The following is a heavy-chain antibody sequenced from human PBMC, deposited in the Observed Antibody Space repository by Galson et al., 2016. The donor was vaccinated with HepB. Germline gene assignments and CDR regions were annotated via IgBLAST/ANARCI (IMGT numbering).Heavy chain of an antibody. CDR1: GFSFSTYT. CDR2: ISYTGSDK. V-gene: IGHV3-30*09. CDR3: AGDRGKDHYFDEHNPFDF. J-gene: IGHJ3*01. D-gene: IGHD3-22*01. Sequence: SLRLSCAASGFSFSTYTMHWVRQAPGKGLEWVSLISYTGSDKLYADSVKGRFAISRDNSKNTLYVQMNSLRTEDTAIYYCAGDRGKDHYFDEHNPFDFWGQGTMVTVSS.